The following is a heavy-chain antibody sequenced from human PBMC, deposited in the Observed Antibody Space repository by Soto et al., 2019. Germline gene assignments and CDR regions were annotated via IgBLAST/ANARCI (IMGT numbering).Heavy chain of an antibody. CDR1: GYTFTSYD. D-gene: IGHD2-15*01. J-gene: IGHJ3*02. CDR2: MNPKSGNT. CDR3: ARVRDLGYCSGGTCYAWEPFDI. V-gene: IGHV1-8*01. Sequence: GASVKVSCKASGYTFTSYDINWVRQATGQGLEWMGWMNPKSGNTDYAEKFQGRVTMTRNTSISTAYMELSGLRSDDTAVFYCARVRDLGYCSGGTCYAWEPFDIWGQGTMVTVSS.